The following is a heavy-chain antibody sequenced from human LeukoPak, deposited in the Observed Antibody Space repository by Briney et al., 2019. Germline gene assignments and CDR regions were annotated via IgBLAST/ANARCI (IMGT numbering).Heavy chain of an antibody. CDR3: ARERRVEVAARTTVAFDV. CDR1: GGSYTDYH. V-gene: IGHV4-34*01. D-gene: IGHD6-19*01. CDR2: INYTGRT. J-gene: IGHJ3*01. Sequence: PSETLSLTCAVYGGSYTDYHWSWIRQSPGGRLEWIGEINYTGRTHYKSSLKSRATISIDMSKNQVSLKMTSMAAADTAIYYCARERRVEVAARTTVAFDVWGQGTMVTVSS.